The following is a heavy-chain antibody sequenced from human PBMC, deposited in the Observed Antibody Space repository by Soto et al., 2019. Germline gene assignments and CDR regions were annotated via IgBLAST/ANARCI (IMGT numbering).Heavy chain of an antibody. CDR1: GDSISTVDYF. J-gene: IGHJ5*01. CDR2: IYKSATT. CDR3: ARGRYCLTGRCFPNWFDS. V-gene: IGHV4-30-4*01. D-gene: IGHD2-15*01. Sequence: SETLSLTCSVSGDSISTVDYFWAWIPQPPGQALEYIGYIYKSATTYYNPSFESRVAISLDTSKSQFSLNVTSVTAADTAVYFCARGRYCLTGRCFPNWFDSWGQGTLVTVSS.